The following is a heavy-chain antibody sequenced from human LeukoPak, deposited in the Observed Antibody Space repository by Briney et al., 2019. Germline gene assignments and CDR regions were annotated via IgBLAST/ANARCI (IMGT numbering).Heavy chain of an antibody. J-gene: IGHJ4*02. Sequence: GGSLRLSCAASGFTFSTYALSWVRQAPGKGLEWVSTIRGSGGSTYYADSVKGRITISRDNSKNTLYLQMNSLRAEDTAVYYCAKGLYGIPYEQIALFEYWGQGTLVTVSS. V-gene: IGHV3-23*01. CDR2: IRGSGGST. CDR1: GFTFSTYA. CDR3: AKGLYGIPYEQIALFEY. D-gene: IGHD3-3*01.